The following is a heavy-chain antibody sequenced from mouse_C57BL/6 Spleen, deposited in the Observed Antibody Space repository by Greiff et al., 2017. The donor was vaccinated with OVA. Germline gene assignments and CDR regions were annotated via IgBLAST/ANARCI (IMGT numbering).Heavy chain of an antibody. CDR1: GYSITSGYY. J-gene: IGHJ4*01. CDR3: ARDLYYSNQGDYAMDY. CDR2: ISYDGSN. V-gene: IGHV3-6*01. D-gene: IGHD2-5*01. Sequence: EVQVVESGPGLVKPSQSLSLTCSVTGYSITSGYYWNWIRQFPGNKLEWMGYISYDGSNNYNPSLKNRISITRDTSKNQFFLKLNSVTTEDTATYYCARDLYYSNQGDYAMDYWGQGTSVTVSS.